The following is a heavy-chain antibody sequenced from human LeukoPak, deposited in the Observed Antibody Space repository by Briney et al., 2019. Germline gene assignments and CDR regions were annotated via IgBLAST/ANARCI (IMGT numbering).Heavy chain of an antibody. V-gene: IGHV4-4*02. J-gene: IGHJ6*03. Sequence: PSGTLSLTCGVSGGSISSSNWWSWVRQPPGKGLEWIGEIYHSGSTNYNPSLKSRVTISVDTSKNQFSLKLSSVTAADTAVYYCARGPGNYYYYYMDVWGKGTTVTISS. CDR2: IYHSGST. CDR1: GGSISSSNW. CDR3: ARGPGNYYYYYMDV.